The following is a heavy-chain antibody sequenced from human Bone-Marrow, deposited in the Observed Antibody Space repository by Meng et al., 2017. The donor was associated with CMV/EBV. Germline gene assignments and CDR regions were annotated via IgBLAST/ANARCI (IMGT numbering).Heavy chain of an antibody. CDR2: ISAYNGNT. V-gene: IGHV1-18*01. CDR1: GYTFTSYG. J-gene: IGHJ6*02. Sequence: ASVKVSCKASGYTFTSYGISWVRQAPGQGLEWMGWISAYNGNTNYAQKLQGRVTMTTDTSTSTAYMELRSLRSDDTAVYYCARDQDIVVVPAAISHDYYYGMDVWGQGTTVTVSS. D-gene: IGHD2-2*02. CDR3: ARDQDIVVVPAAISHDYYYGMDV.